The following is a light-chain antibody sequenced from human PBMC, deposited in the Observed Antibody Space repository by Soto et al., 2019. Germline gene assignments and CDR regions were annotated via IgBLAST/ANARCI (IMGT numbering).Light chain of an antibody. V-gene: IGLV1-40*01. Sequence: QSALTQPPSVSGAPGQRVTISCTGSSSNIGARYDVHWYQQLPGTAPKLLIYGNINRPSGVPDRFSGSKSGTSASLAITGLQAEDEADYFCQSYDSSLSGSRVFGGGTKVTVL. J-gene: IGLJ3*02. CDR1: SSNIGARYD. CDR3: QSYDSSLSGSRV. CDR2: GNI.